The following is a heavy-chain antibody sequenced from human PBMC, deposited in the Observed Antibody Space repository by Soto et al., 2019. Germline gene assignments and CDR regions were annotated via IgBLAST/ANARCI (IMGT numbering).Heavy chain of an antibody. J-gene: IGHJ5*02. CDR1: GYNFISYW. D-gene: IGHD1-20*01. CDR2: IDPNDSYT. Sequence: PGESLKISCQTSGYNFISYWISWVRQMPGKGLEWMGRIDPNDSYTYYSPSFQGHVTISVDKSISTAYLQWSSLKASDTAIYYCARLGHNTHPAPWGQGTLVTVPS. V-gene: IGHV5-10-1*01. CDR3: ARLGHNTHPAP.